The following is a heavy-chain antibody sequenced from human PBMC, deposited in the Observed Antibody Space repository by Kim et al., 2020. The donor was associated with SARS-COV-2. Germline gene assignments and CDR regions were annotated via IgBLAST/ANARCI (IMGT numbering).Heavy chain of an antibody. Sequence: ASVKVSCKASGYTFTTHFFQWVRQAPGQGLEWMGLIRPSTGSTSYAQKFQGRVTMTRDTSTTTVYMELSSLRSEDTAVYYCARVSGNSDDLVSLGQGTLV. CDR2: IRPSTGST. CDR1: GYTFTTHF. J-gene: IGHJ4*02. V-gene: IGHV1-46*01. D-gene: IGHD1-7*01. CDR3: ARVSGNSDDLVS.